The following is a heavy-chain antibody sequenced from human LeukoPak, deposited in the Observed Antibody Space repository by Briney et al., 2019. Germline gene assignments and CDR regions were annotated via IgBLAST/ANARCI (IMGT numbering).Heavy chain of an antibody. J-gene: IGHJ6*03. CDR2: ISRDGDSA. CDR1: GFTFRSYV. CDR3: AKTKTEQFIYGPYKDYYYMDV. D-gene: IGHD3-10*01. Sequence: GGSLRLSCAASGFTFRSYVLHWVRQAPGKGLEHISHISRDGDSASYANSVRGRFTVSRDNSKNTLYLQMDRLSPGDTGVYYCAKTKTEQFIYGPYKDYYYMDVWGKGTAVTVSS. V-gene: IGHV3-64*01.